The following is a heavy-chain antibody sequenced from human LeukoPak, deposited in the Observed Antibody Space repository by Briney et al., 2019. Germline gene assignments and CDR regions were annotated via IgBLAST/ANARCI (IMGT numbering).Heavy chain of an antibody. CDR1: GFTFSDYS. V-gene: IGHV3-21*06. CDR2: ISSSSDYI. D-gene: IGHD2-15*01. CDR3: ASMGYCRGGRCLDY. Sequence: GGSLRLSCAVSGFTFSDYSINWARQAPGKGLEWVSSISSSSDYIYYADLVEGRFTISRDNAKNSLYLQMNSLRAEDTAMYYCASMGYCRGGRCLDYWGQGTPVTVSS. J-gene: IGHJ4*02.